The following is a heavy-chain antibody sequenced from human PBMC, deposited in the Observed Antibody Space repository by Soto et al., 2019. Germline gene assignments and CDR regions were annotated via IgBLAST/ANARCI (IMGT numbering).Heavy chain of an antibody. V-gene: IGHV3-21*01. J-gene: IGHJ4*02. D-gene: IGHD4-17*01. CDR1: XXXXXXXX. Sequence: EVQLVESGGGLVKPGXSXXXXXXXXXXXXXXXXMNWVRQAPGKGLEWVSSISSSSSYIYYADSVKGRFNISRDNAKNSLYLQMNSLRAEDTAVYDCARVARYGDYEGYWGQGTLVTVSS. CDR2: ISSSSSYI. CDR3: ARVARYGDYEGY.